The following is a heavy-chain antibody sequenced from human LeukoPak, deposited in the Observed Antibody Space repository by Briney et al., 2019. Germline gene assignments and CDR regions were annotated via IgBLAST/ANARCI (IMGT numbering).Heavy chain of an antibody. Sequence: SQTLSLTCAISGDTFSSNTASWTWIRQSPSRGLEWLGRTYYRSKWYTDYAVSVKSRITINPDTSKNQFSLHLNSVTPEDTAVYFCARIISTAWYLDYWGQGTLVTVSS. CDR2: TYYRSKWYT. J-gene: IGHJ4*02. CDR1: GDTFSSNTAS. CDR3: ARIISTAWYLDY. D-gene: IGHD6-19*01. V-gene: IGHV6-1*01.